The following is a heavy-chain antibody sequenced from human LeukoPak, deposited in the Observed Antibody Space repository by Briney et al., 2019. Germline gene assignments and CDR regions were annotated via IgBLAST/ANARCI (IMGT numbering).Heavy chain of an antibody. V-gene: IGHV4-59*08. CDR3: ARRAYSSGYYYFDY. CDR2: MYYSGST. J-gene: IGHJ4*02. Sequence: SETLSLTRTVSGGSISSYHWSWLRQPPGKGLEWIGCMYYSGSTNYNPSLKSRVTISVDTSKSQFSLKLSSVTAADTAVYYCARRAYSSGYYYFDYWGQGTQVTVSS. CDR1: GGSISSYH. D-gene: IGHD6-19*01.